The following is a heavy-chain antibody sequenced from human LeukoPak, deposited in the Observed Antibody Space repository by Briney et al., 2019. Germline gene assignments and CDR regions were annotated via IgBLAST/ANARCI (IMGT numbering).Heavy chain of an antibody. CDR3: ARPYYYDSRIDH. D-gene: IGHD3-22*01. CDR2: KYYSGST. V-gene: IGHV4-30-4*01. J-gene: IGHJ5*02. Sequence: SQTLSLTCTVSGVSISSGDYCWSWVRQPPGKGLEWIGYKYYSGSTYYNPSLKIRAKISVDTSKNQFSLKLSSVTAADTAVYYCARPYYYDSRIDHWGQGTLVAVSS. CDR1: GVSISSGDYC.